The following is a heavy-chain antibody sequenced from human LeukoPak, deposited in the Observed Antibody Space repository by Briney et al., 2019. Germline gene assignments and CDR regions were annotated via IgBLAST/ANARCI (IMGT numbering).Heavy chain of an antibody. J-gene: IGHJ4*02. V-gene: IGHV3-23*01. CDR1: DSPFGPLA. CDR2: IYGNGAGI. CDR3: AKRRVSSWYIDY. D-gene: IGHD6-13*01. Sequence: GGPRGLSFEAPDSPFGPLAWTGSGRPQGRGLSGVSGIYGNGAGIQYADSVKGRFTISRDNSKNTLYLQMNSLRAEDTAVYYCAKRRVSSWYIDYWGQGTLVTVSS.